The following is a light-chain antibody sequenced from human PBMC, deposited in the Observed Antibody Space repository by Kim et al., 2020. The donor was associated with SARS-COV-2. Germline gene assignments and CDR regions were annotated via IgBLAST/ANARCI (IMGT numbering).Light chain of an antibody. J-gene: IGLJ2*01. V-gene: IGLV2-23*02. Sequence: QSALTQPASVSGSPGQSITISCTGTSSDVGSYNLVSWYQQHPGKAPKLMMYEVTKRPSGVSNRFSGSKSGNTASLTISGLQAEDEGDYYCCSYAGSSTVVFGGGTQLTVL. CDR2: EVT. CDR3: CSYAGSSTVV. CDR1: SSDVGSYNL.